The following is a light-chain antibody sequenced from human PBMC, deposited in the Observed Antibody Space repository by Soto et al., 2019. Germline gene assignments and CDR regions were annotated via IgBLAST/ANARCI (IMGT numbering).Light chain of an antibody. J-gene: IGKJ1*01. CDR1: QSVSSSY. CDR3: QQYSDSAWT. CDR2: GAS. V-gene: IGKV3-20*01. Sequence: EIVLTQSPGTLSLSPGERATLSCRASQSVSSSYLGWYQQKPGQAPRLLIFGASIRATGIPDRFSGSGSESDFTLTITRLEPEDFAVYYCQQYSDSAWTFGQGTRVEIK.